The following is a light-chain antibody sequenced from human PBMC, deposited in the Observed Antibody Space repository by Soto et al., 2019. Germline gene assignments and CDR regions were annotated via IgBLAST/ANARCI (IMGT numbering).Light chain of an antibody. CDR3: QQRSDWGT. CDR1: QTVSTS. J-gene: IGKJ1*01. CDR2: DAS. V-gene: IGKV3-11*01. Sequence: EIVLTQSPATLSLSPGERATLSCRASQTVSTSIAWYQQKRGQSPRLLIYDASIRATGIPDRFSGSGSGTDVTLTISSLEAEDFAVYFCQQRSDWGTFGQGTKVDIK.